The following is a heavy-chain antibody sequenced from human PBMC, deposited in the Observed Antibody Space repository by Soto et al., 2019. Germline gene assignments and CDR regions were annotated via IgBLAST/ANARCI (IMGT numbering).Heavy chain of an antibody. J-gene: IGHJ4*02. D-gene: IGHD3-22*01. CDR2: IYYSGST. CDR3: ARTAGHVYYDSSGSVVYFDY. CDR1: GGSISSYY. Sequence: SETLSLTCTVSGGSISSYYWSWIRQPPGKGLEWIGYIYYSGSTNYNPSLKSRVTISVDTSKNQFSLKLSSVTAADTAVYYCARTAGHVYYDSSGSVVYFDYWGQGTLVTVSS. V-gene: IGHV4-59*01.